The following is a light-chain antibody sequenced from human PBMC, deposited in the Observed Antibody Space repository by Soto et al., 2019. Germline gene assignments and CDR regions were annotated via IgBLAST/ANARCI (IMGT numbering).Light chain of an antibody. Sequence: AIQMTQSPSSLSASVGDRVTITCRASQAIGNDLGWYQQIRGKAPNLLIYAASRLHSGVPSKFSGSGSGSDFTLTISSLQPEDFASYYCLQNYRSPWTFGQGTKVELK. J-gene: IGKJ1*01. V-gene: IGKV1-6*01. CDR2: AAS. CDR3: LQNYRSPWT. CDR1: QAIGND.